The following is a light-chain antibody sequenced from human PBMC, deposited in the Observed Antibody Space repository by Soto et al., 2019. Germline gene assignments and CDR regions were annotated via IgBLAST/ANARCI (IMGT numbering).Light chain of an antibody. Sequence: QSVLTQPPSASGTPGQKGFISCSGSSSNIGGTNYAYWYQQLPGAAPKLLMHSNNLRPSGVPERISGSKFGTAASLAISGLRSADEAVYYCASWDDRLGAVIFGGGTKRTVL. V-gene: IGLV1-47*02. CDR2: SNN. CDR1: SSNIGGTNY. CDR3: ASWDDRLGAVI. J-gene: IGLJ2*01.